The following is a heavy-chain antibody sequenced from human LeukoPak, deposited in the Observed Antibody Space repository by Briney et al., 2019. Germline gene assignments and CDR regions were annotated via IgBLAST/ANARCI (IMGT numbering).Heavy chain of an antibody. CDR3: AREVYGDYIEHFDY. CDR2: INHSGST. CDR1: GGSFSGYY. D-gene: IGHD4-17*01. Sequence: PSETLSLTCAVYGGSFSGYYWSWIRQPPGKGLEWIGEINHSGSTNYNPSLKSRVTISVDMSKNQFSLKLSSVTAADTAVYYCAREVYGDYIEHFDYWGQGTLVTVSS. V-gene: IGHV4-34*01. J-gene: IGHJ4*02.